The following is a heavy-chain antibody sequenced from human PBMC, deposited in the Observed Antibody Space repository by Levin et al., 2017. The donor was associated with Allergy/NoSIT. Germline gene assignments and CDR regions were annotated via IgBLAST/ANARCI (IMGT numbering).Heavy chain of an antibody. CDR3: ARDKGVVAALDS. CDR2: VSYDGSNQ. Sequence: AGGSLRLSCAASGFTFSSYAMHWVRQAPGKGLEWVAVVSYDGSNQFYADSVKGRFTISRDNPKNTLYVQMNTLRPEDTAVYYCARDKGVVAALDSWGQGTLVTVSS. V-gene: IGHV3-30*04. CDR1: GFTFSSYA. J-gene: IGHJ4*02. D-gene: IGHD2-15*01.